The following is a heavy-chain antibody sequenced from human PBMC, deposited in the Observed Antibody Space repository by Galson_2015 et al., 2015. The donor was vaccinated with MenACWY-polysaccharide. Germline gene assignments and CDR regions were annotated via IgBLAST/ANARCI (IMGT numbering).Heavy chain of an antibody. CDR1: GFTFSTYP. V-gene: IGHV3-23*01. CDR2: ISDSGGRT. CDR3: ASEDAYYYGMDV. J-gene: IGHJ6*02. Sequence: SLRLSCAASGFTFSTYPMSWARQAPGKGLEWVSRISDSGGRTFYADSVKGRFTISRDNSKNMLYLQMNSLRVDDAAVYYCASEDAYYYGMDVWGQGTMVAVSS.